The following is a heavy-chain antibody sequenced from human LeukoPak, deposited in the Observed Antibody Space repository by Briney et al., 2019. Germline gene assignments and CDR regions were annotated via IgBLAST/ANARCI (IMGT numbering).Heavy chain of an antibody. D-gene: IGHD2-15*01. Sequence: GGSLRLSCAASGFTFSSYAMSWVRQAPGKGLEWVSAISGSGGSTYYADSVKGRFTISRDNSKNTLYMQMNTVRDEDTAVYYCANVVAATDYFYYGMDVWGQGTTVTVSS. CDR1: GFTFSSYA. J-gene: IGHJ6*02. V-gene: IGHV3-23*01. CDR2: ISGSGGST. CDR3: ANVVAATDYFYYGMDV.